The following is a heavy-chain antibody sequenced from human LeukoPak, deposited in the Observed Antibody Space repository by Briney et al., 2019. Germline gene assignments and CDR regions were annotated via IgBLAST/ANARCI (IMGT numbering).Heavy chain of an antibody. D-gene: IGHD3-22*01. CDR1: GGAITSSRYY. J-gene: IGHJ5*02. CDR3: ARAFSSGYWFDP. V-gene: IGHV4-39*01. CDR2: IFHSGTA. Sequence: SETLSLTCTVSGGAITSSRYYWVWIRQPPGKGLEWIGSIFHSGTAYYNPSPKSRVTISVDTSKSQFSLRLTSVTAADTAVYYCARAFSSGYWFDPWGQGTLVIVSS.